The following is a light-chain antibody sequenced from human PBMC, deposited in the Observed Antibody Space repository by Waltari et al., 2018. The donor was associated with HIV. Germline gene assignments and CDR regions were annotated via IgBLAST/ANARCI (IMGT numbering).Light chain of an antibody. V-gene: IGLV1-44*01. CDR3: APWDGSLNGYV. CDR2: HNN. Sequence: QSVLIRPPSASGTPGQTVTLSCSGTSPNIGRTSVNWYQQLPGTAPNLLIYHNNQRSSGVPARFSGSKSGTSASLVISGLQSEDEGDYYCAPWDGSLNGYVFGTGTKVTV. J-gene: IGLJ1*01. CDR1: SPNIGRTS.